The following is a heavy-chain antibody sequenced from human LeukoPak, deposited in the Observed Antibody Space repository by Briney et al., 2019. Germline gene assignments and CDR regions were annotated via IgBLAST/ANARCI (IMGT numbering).Heavy chain of an antibody. CDR2: INPNSGGT. V-gene: IGHV1-2*02. CDR1: GYTFTGYY. CDR3: ARALIAAAGSSYYYYYGMDV. Sequence: ASVTVSCKASGYTFTGYYMHWVRQAPGQGLEWMGWINPNSGGTNYAQKFQGRVTMTRDTSINTAYMELSRLRSDDTAVYYCARALIAAAGSSYYYYYGMDVWGQGTTVTVSS. D-gene: IGHD6-13*01. J-gene: IGHJ6*02.